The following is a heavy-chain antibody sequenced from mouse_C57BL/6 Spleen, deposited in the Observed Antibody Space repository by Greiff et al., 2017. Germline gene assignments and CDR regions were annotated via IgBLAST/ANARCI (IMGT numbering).Heavy chain of an antibody. V-gene: IGHV1-55*01. Sequence: QVQLQQPGAELVKPGASVKMSCKASGYTFTSYWITWVKQRPGQGLEWIGDIYPGSGSTNYNEKFKSKATLTADTSSSTAYLQLSSLTSEDSAVYYCGKYYGGGFDWWGQGTTLTVSS. CDR1: GYTFTSYW. CDR3: GKYYGGGFDW. CDR2: IYPGSGST. J-gene: IGHJ2*01. D-gene: IGHD1-1*01.